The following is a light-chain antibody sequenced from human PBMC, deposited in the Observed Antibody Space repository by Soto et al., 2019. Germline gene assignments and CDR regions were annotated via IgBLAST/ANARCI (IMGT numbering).Light chain of an antibody. CDR3: CSYAGSSLYV. V-gene: IGLV2-23*02. Sequence: QPALTQPASVSGSPGQSITISCTGTSSDVGSYNLVSWYQQHPGKAPKLMIYEVSKRPSGVSNRFSGSKSGNTASLTISGLQAEDEADYYCCSYAGSSLYVFGTGTKVTVL. J-gene: IGLJ1*01. CDR2: EVS. CDR1: SSDVGSYNL.